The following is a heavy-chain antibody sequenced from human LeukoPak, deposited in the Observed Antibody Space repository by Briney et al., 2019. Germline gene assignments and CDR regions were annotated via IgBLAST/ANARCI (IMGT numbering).Heavy chain of an antibody. CDR3: AGGRDTAVAGPGGYFDY. J-gene: IGHJ4*02. CDR2: ISPGGGSK. D-gene: IGHD6-19*01. CDR1: GFTFTDYH. Sequence: GGSLRLSCAAFGFTFTDYHMSWIRQAPGKGLECVSYISPGGGSKYFADSVKGRFTISRDNARNSLYLQMNSLTAEDTAVYYCAGGRDTAVAGPGGYFDYWAREPWSPSPQ. V-gene: IGHV3-11*01.